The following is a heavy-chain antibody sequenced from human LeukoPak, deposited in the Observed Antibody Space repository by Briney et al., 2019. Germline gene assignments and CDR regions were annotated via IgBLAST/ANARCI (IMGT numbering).Heavy chain of an antibody. CDR1: GYTFDNFW. V-gene: IGHV5-51*01. CDR2: IYPGDSDT. J-gene: IGHJ6*03. CDR3: ARLLGYYYYMDV. D-gene: IGHD7-27*01. Sequence: GESLKISCKTSGYTFDNFWIGWVRQTPGKGLEWMGIIYPGDSDTRYSPSFQGQVTISADKSISTAYLQWSSLKASDTAMYYCARLLGYYYYMDVWGKGTTVTISS.